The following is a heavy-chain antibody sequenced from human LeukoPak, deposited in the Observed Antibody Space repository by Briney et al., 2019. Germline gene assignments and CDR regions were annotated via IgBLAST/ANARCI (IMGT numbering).Heavy chain of an antibody. CDR3: ARVLPFGYCSSTSCSMFDP. CDR1: GYTFTGYY. V-gene: IGHV1-2*02. D-gene: IGHD2-2*01. CDR2: INPNSGGT. J-gene: IGHJ5*02. Sequence: VASVKVSCKASGYTFTGYYMHWVRQAPGQGLEWMGWINPNSGGTNYTQKFQGRVTMTRDTSISTAYMELSRLRSDDTAVYYCARVLPFGYCSSTSCSMFDPWGQGTLVTVSS.